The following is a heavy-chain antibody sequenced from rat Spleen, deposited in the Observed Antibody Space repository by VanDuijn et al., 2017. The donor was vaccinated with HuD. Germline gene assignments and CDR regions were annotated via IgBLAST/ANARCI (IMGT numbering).Heavy chain of an antibody. Sequence: EVQLVESGGGLVQPGRSMKLSCAASGFTFSNYGMAWVCQAPATGLEWVATINYDGTSTHYRDSVKGRFTISRDNAKSTLYLQMDSLRSEDTATYYCAREYRYSFDYWGQGVMVTVSS. J-gene: IGHJ2*01. V-gene: IGHV5-29*01. CDR3: AREYRYSFDY. CDR1: GFTFSNYG. D-gene: IGHD1-5*01. CDR2: INYDGTST.